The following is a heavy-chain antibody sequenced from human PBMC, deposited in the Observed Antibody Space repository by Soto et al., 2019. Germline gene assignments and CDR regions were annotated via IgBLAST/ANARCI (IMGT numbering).Heavy chain of an antibody. CDR1: GGAVTSGGYF. D-gene: IGHD2-2*01. J-gene: IGHJ4*02. CDR2: ISYVGST. CDR3: ARVIYCSSTSCYYWGQTRKYYFDY. V-gene: IGHV4-61*08. Sequence: PSETLSLTCTVSGGAVTSGGYFWTWIRQHPERGLEWVGYISYVGSTNYNPSLKSRVTISVDTSKNQFSLKLSSVTAADTAVYYCARVIYCSSTSCYYWGQTRKYYFDYWGQGTLVTVSS.